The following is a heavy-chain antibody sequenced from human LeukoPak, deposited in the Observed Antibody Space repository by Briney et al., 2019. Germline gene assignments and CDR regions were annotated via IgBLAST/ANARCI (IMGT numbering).Heavy chain of an antibody. J-gene: IGHJ4*02. CDR2: ISYDGSNK. CDR3: ADYDYVWGSYRQGY. Sequence: GGSLRLSCAASGFTFSSYGMHWVRQAPGKGLEWVAVISYDGSNKYYADSVKGRFTISRDNSKNTLYLQMNSLRAEDTAVYYCADYDYVWGSYRQGYWGQGTLATVSS. D-gene: IGHD3-16*02. V-gene: IGHV3-30*03. CDR1: GFTFSSYG.